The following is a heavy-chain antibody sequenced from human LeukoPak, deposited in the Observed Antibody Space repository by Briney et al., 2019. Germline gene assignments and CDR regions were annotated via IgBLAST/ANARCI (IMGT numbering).Heavy chain of an antibody. Sequence: GGSLRLSCAASGFTFSSYAMSWVRQSPGKGLEWVSAISGSGGSTYYADSVKGRFTISRDNSKNTLYLQMNSLSAEDPPVYYCAKDIFMGVATHAFDIWGQGTMATVSS. CDR2: ISGSGGST. D-gene: IGHD2-15*01. CDR3: AKDIFMGVATHAFDI. CDR1: GFTFSSYA. J-gene: IGHJ3*02. V-gene: IGHV3-23*01.